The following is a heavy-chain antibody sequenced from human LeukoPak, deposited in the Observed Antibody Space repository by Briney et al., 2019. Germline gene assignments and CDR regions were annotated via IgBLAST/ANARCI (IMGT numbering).Heavy chain of an antibody. Sequence: GGSLRLSCAASGFPFTNYWMIWVRQAPGKRPEWVGNINQDGSETNYVDSVKGRFSMSRDNAKTSLYLQMNSLRAEDTAVYYCARDYYGSGSYYHEGYRYFDYWGQGTLVTVSS. V-gene: IGHV3-7*01. J-gene: IGHJ4*02. CDR3: ARDYYGSGSYYHEGYRYFDY. CDR2: INQDGSET. CDR1: GFPFTNYW. D-gene: IGHD3-10*01.